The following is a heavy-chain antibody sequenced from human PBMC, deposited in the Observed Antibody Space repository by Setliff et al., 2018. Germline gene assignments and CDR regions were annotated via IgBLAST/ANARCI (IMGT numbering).Heavy chain of an antibody. D-gene: IGHD2-2*01. CDR3: ERLVRYCSTTSCQRTSGDDF. V-gene: IGHV1-18*01. Sequence: ASVKVSCKASGYTFKNSAIAWVRQAPGQGLEWMGWISPYTGNTFYAPQFQGRVIMTTDTSAKTAYMDLRSLRSDDTAVYYCERLVRYCSTTSCQRTSGDDFWGLGTLVTVSS. CDR1: GYTFKNSA. J-gene: IGHJ4*02. CDR2: ISPYTGNT.